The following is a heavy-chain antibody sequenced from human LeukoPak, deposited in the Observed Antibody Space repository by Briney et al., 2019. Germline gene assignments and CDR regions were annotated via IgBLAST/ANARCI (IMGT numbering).Heavy chain of an antibody. CDR3: ASIRSMSGSYHGPISAFGI. Sequence: ASVKVSCKASGYTFTSYYMHWVRQAPGQGLEWMGIINPSGGSTSYAQKFQGRVTMTRDTSTSTVYMELSSLRSEDTAVYYCASIRSMSGSYHGPISAFGIWGQGTMVTVSS. J-gene: IGHJ3*02. CDR1: GYTFTSYY. CDR2: INPSGGST. V-gene: IGHV1-46*01. D-gene: IGHD1-26*01.